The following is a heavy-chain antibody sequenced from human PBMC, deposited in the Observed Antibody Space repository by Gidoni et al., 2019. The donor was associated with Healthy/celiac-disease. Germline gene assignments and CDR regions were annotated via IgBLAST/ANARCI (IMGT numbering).Heavy chain of an antibody. CDR3: ARSIGRITMIVVGPDDAFDI. J-gene: IGHJ3*02. D-gene: IGHD3-22*01. CDR2: MYYSGST. Sequence: QVQLQESGPGLVKPSQTLSLTCTVSGGSISSGDYYWNWIRQPPGKGLEWIGYMYYSGSTYYNPSLKSRVTISVDTSKTQFSLKLSSVTAADTAVHYCARSIGRITMIVVGPDDAFDIWGQGTMVTVSS. CDR1: GGSISSGDYY. V-gene: IGHV4-30-4*01.